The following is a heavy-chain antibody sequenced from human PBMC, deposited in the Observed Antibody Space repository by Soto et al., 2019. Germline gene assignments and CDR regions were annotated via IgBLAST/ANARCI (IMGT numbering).Heavy chain of an antibody. CDR2: IYYSGST. D-gene: IGHD6-13*01. Sequence: SETLSLTCTVSGGSVSSGSYYWSWIRQPPGKGLEWIGYIYYSGSTNYNPSLKSRVTISVDTSKNQFSLKLSSVTAADTAVYYCARGPPYSSSWAYYCYYGMDVWGQGTTVTVSS. J-gene: IGHJ6*02. CDR3: ARGPPYSSSWAYYCYYGMDV. CDR1: GGSVSSGSYY. V-gene: IGHV4-61*01.